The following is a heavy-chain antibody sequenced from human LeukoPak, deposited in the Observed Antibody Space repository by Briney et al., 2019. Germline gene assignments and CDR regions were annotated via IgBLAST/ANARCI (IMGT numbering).Heavy chain of an antibody. J-gene: IGHJ6*03. CDR1: GYTFTSYG. V-gene: IGHV1-18*01. CDR3: ATSLSGWGTYHYMNV. D-gene: IGHD6-19*01. CDR2: ISAYNSNT. Sequence: ASVKVSCKASGYTFTSYGINWVRQAPGQGLEWMGWISAYNSNTHYAQKLEGRVTMTTDTSTSTTYMELSSLTSEDTAVYYCATSLSGWGTYHYMNVWGKGTTVTISS.